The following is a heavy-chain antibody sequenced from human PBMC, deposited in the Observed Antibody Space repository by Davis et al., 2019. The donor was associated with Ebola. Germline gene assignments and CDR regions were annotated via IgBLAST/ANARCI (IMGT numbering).Heavy chain of an antibody. CDR3: ARGWFRSYMDV. D-gene: IGHD6-19*01. CDR1: GDSVSSGG. CDR2: TYYNYKWYN. J-gene: IGHJ6*02. Sequence: HSQTLSLTCAISGDSVSSGGWNWIRQSPSRGLEWPGRTYYNYKWYNDYAVSVKSRISINPDTSKNQFSLLLNSVTPEDTAIYYCARGWFRSYMDVWGQGTTITVSS. V-gene: IGHV6-1*01.